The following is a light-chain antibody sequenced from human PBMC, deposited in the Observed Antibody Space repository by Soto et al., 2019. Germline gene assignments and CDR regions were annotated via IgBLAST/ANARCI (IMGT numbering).Light chain of an antibody. CDR1: QSVLHSDNNKNY. J-gene: IGKJ2*01. Sequence: DIVMTQSPDSLAVSLGERATINCKSSQSVLHSDNNKNYLAWYRQKPGQPPKLLIYWASTRESGVPDRFSGSGSGTDFTLTIGSLQSEDVAVYYCQQYYGTPYTFGQGTKLEIK. V-gene: IGKV4-1*01. CDR2: WAS. CDR3: QQYYGTPYT.